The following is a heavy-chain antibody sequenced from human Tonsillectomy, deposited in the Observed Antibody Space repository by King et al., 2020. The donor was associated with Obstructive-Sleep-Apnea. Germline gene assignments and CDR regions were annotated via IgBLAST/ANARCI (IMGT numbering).Heavy chain of an antibody. CDR3: SRSTEYSNYEAY. CDR1: DDSISSSDYY. Sequence: VQLQESGPGLVMPSQTLSLTCTVSDDSISSSDYYWGWIRQHPGKGLEWIGCISHRGGPYYNPSLKSRLTISLETSQKQFFLKLSSVTAADTAVYYCSRSTEYSNYEAYWGQGSLVTVPS. D-gene: IGHD4-11*01. CDR2: ISHRGGP. J-gene: IGHJ4*02. V-gene: IGHV4-31*03.